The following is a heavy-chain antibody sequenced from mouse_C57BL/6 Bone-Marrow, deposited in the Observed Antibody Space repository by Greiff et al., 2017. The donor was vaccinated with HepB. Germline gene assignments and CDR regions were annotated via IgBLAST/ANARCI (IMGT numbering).Heavy chain of an antibody. D-gene: IGHD1-1*01. V-gene: IGHV1-81*01. CDR1: GYTFTSYG. CDR2: IYPRRGNT. CDR3: ARATVVVPYYAMDY. J-gene: IGHJ4*01. Sequence: VQLQQSGAELARPGASVKLSCKASGYTFTSYGISWVKQRTGQGLEWIGEIYPRRGNTYYNEKFKGKATLTADKSSSTAYMELRSLTSEDSAVYFCARATVVVPYYAMDYWGQGTSVTVSS.